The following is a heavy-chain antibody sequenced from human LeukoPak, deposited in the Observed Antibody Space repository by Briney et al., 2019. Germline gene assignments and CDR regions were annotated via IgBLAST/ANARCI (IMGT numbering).Heavy chain of an antibody. D-gene: IGHD6-6*01. CDR2: INHSGST. Sequence: SETLSLTCAVYAGSFSGHYWSWIRQPPGKGLELIGEINHSGSTNYNPSLKSRVTMSVDTSKNQFSLRLSSVTAADTAVYYCARGPVEYSSSSFHYYGMDVWGQGTTVTVSS. J-gene: IGHJ6*02. CDR1: AGSFSGHY. CDR3: ARGPVEYSSSSFHYYGMDV. V-gene: IGHV4-34*01.